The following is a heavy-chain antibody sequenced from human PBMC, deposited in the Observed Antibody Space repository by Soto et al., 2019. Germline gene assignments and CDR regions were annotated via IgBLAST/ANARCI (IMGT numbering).Heavy chain of an antibody. CDR2: ISYDGSNK. J-gene: IGHJ4*02. CDR3: ARDPLG. D-gene: IGHD1-26*01. CDR1: GFTFSSYA. V-gene: IGHV3-30-3*01. Sequence: QVQLVESGGGVVQPGRSLRLSCAASGFTFSSYAMHWVRQAPGKGLEWVAVISYDGSNKYYADSVKGRFTISRDNSKNTLYLQMNSVRAEDTAVYYCARDPLGWGQGTLVTVSS.